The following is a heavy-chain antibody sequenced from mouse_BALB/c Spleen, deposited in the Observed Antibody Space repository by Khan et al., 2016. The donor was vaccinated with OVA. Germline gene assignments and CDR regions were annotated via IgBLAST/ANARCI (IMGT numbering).Heavy chain of an antibody. D-gene: IGHD1-1*01. CDR2: ISYSGNT. J-gene: IGHJ2*01. CDR3: AGVYGGDFDY. CDR1: GYSITSDYA. V-gene: IGHV3-2*02. Sequence: EVQLQESGPGLVKPSQSLSLTCTVTGYSITSDYAWNWIQQFPGNKLEWMGFISYSGNTNYNPSLKSRAPITRDTSKNQFFLHLNSVTTEDTATYYCAGVYGGDFDYWGQGTTLTVSS.